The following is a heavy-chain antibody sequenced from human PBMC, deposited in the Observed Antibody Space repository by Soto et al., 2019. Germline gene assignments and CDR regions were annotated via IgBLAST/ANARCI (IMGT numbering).Heavy chain of an antibody. CDR1: GYIFTVYY. V-gene: IGHV1-2*02. CDR2: INPNSGGT. CDR3: ARQGSGSNWLDP. Sequence: ASVKVSCKASGYIFTVYYMHWVRQAPGQGLEWMGWINPNSGGTNYAQKFKGRVTMTRDTSIRTAYMELSRLRSDDTAVYYCARQGSGSNWLDPWGQGTLVTGSS. D-gene: IGHD3-10*01. J-gene: IGHJ5*02.